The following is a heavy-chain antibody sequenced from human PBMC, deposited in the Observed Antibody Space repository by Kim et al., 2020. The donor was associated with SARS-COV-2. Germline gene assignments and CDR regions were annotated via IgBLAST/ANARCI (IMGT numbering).Heavy chain of an antibody. V-gene: IGHV3-11*06. CDR1: GFTFSDYY. CDR2: ISSSSSYT. D-gene: IGHD4-17*01. J-gene: IGHJ6*02. Sequence: GGSLRLSCAASGFTFSDYYMSWIRQAPGKGLEWVSYISSSSSYTNYADSVKGRFTISRDNAKNSLYLQMNSLRAEDTAVYYCARVAGYLLYGTYGMDVWGQGTTVTVSS. CDR3: ARVAGYLLYGTYGMDV.